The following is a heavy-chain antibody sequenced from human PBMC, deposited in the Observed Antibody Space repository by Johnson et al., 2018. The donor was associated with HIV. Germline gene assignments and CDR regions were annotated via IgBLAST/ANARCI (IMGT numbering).Heavy chain of an antibody. J-gene: IGHJ3*02. CDR1: GITVSSNY. Sequence: VQLVESGGGLVQPGGSLRLSCAASGITVSSNYMSWVRQAPGKGLEWVSVVSGSGGTTYYADSVKGRFSISRDNSKNTLYLQMDSLRAEDTALYYCAKGLGTGDGFDIWGQGTLVTVSS. V-gene: IGHV3-23*04. CDR3: AKGLGTGDGFDI. D-gene: IGHD1-1*01. CDR2: VSGSGGTT.